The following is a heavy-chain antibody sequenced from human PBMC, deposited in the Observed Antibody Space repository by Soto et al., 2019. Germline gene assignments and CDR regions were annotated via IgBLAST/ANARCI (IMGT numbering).Heavy chain of an antibody. Sequence: QVQLVESGGGVVQPGRSLRLSCAASGFTFSSYGMHWVRQAPGKGLEWVAVISYDGSNKYYADSVKGRFTISRDNSKNTLYLQMNSLRAEDTAVYYCAKDLLRCSGGSCYWGFDYWGQGTLVPVSS. CDR2: ISYDGSNK. D-gene: IGHD2-15*01. CDR3: AKDLLRCSGGSCYWGFDY. CDR1: GFTFSSYG. V-gene: IGHV3-30*18. J-gene: IGHJ4*02.